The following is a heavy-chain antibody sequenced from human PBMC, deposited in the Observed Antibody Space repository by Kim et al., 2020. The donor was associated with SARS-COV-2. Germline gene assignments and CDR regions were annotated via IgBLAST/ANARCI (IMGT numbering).Heavy chain of an antibody. J-gene: IGHJ4*02. Sequence: SVKVSCKASGGTFSSYAISWVRQAPGQGLEWMGRIIPILGIANYAQKFQGRVTITADKSTSTAYMELSSLRSEDTAVYYCARDSRLGELSELDYWGQGTLVTVSS. V-gene: IGHV1-69*04. CDR2: IIPILGIA. D-gene: IGHD3-16*02. CDR3: ARDSRLGELSELDY. CDR1: GGTFSSYA.